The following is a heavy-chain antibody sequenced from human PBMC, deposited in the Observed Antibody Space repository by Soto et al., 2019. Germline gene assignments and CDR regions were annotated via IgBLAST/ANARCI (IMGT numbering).Heavy chain of an antibody. CDR1: GFTFDSYA. CDR3: ATHTPRSHKIDYIM. D-gene: IGHD4-4*01. Sequence: GGSLRLSCAASGFTFDSYAMYWVRQAPGKGLKWVAVISYDGTNKYYADSLKGRFTISRDNSKNTLFLQMSSLRVEDTAVYYCATHTPRSHKIDYIMWGQGTMVTVSS. CDR2: ISYDGTNK. V-gene: IGHV3-30-3*01. J-gene: IGHJ3*01.